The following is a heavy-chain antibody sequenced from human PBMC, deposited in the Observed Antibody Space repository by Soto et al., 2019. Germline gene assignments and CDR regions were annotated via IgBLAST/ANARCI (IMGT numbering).Heavy chain of an antibody. CDR2: IKQDGSEK. V-gene: IGHV3-7*05. J-gene: IGHJ4*02. Sequence: GGSLRLSCAASGFTFSSNYMNWVRQAPGKGLEWVANIKQDGSEKSYADSVKGRFTISRDNSKNTLYLQMNSLRAEDTAIYYCARRGSGSYYDYWGQGTLVTVSS. CDR3: ARRGSGSYYDY. D-gene: IGHD1-26*01. CDR1: GFTFSSNY.